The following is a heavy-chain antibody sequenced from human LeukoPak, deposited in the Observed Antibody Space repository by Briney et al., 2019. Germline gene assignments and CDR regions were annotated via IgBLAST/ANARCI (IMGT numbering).Heavy chain of an antibody. CDR1: GFTVSTNY. Sequence: GGSLRLSCAASGFTVSTNYMSWVRQAPGKGLEWVSVIYSGDTTYYADSVKGRFTISRDNSKNTLYLQMDSLTPEDTALYYCAKDMVSSRQYSSGWYDYWGQGTLVTVSS. V-gene: IGHV3-53*05. CDR2: IYSGDTT. CDR3: AKDMVSSRQYSSGWYDY. J-gene: IGHJ4*02. D-gene: IGHD6-19*01.